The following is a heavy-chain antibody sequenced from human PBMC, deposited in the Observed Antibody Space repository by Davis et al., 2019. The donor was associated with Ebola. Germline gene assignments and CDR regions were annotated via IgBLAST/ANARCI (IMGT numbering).Heavy chain of an antibody. CDR1: RFTFSSYN. Sequence: GESLKISCAASRFTFSSYNMNWVRQAPGKGLEWVSSISSSSSYMYYADSVKGRFTISRDNAENSLYLQMNSLRVEDTALYYCSRAAERSTPGPWGQGTLVTVSS. D-gene: IGHD2-2*01. CDR2: ISSSSSYM. CDR3: SRAAERSTPGP. J-gene: IGHJ5*02. V-gene: IGHV3-21*06.